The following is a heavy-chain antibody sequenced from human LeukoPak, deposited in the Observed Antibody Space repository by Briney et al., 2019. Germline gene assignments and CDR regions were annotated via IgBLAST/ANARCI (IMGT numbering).Heavy chain of an antibody. CDR2: IYYSGST. CDR1: GVSVNSGSYF. CDR3: ARDWSSTSNMDV. J-gene: IGHJ6*02. V-gene: IGHV4-61*01. D-gene: IGHD2-2*01. Sequence: SQTLSLTCTVSGVSVNSGSYFWSWIRQPPGKGLEWIGYIYYSGSTNYNPSLKSRVTMSLDRSKNQFSLKLSSVTAADTAVYYCARDWSSTSNMDVWGQGTTVTVSS.